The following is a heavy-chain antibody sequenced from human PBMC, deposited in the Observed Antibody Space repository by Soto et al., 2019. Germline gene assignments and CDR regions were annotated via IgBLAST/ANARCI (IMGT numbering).Heavy chain of an antibody. CDR2: IYHTGST. V-gene: IGHV4-61*01. D-gene: IGHD2-15*01. J-gene: IGHJ6*02. Sequence: PSETLSLTCSVSGGSVNSFYYWGWIRQPPGKGLEWLGYIYHTGSTNYQPSLKSRVTISLDTSKNQFSLNLNSVTAADTAVYYEGIGGGGSDLYGLDVWGQGTTVTVSS. CDR3: GIGGGGSDLYGLDV. CDR1: GGSVNSFYY.